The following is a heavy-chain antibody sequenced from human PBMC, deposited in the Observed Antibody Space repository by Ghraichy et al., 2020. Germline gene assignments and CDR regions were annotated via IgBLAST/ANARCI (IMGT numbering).Heavy chain of an antibody. D-gene: IGHD3-9*01. Sequence: GGSLRLSCAASGFTFSSYGMTWVRQAPGKGLEWVSCITGSGGNTYYADSVKGRFSISRDNSKNTLYLQMNSLRVEDTAVYYCAKDRSDACSTCYYDYWGQGTLVIVSS. CDR1: GFTFSSYG. J-gene: IGHJ4*02. V-gene: IGHV3-23*01. CDR3: AKDRSDACSTCYYDY. CDR2: ITGSGGNT.